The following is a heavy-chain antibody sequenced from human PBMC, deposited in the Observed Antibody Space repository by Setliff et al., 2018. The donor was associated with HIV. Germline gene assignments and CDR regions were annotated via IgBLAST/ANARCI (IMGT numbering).Heavy chain of an antibody. CDR3: ARDLTLSSSA. V-gene: IGHV3-48*01. J-gene: IGHJ4*02. CDR2: ISSSSSTI. CDR1: GFTFSSYS. Sequence: GGSLRLSCAASGFTFSSYSMNWVRQAPGKGLEWVSYISSSSSTIYYADSVKGRFTISRDNAKNSLYLQMNSLRAEDTAVYYCARDLTLSSSAWGQGTLVTVSS.